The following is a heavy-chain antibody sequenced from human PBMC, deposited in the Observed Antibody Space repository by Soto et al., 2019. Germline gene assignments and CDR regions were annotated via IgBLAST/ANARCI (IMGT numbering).Heavy chain of an antibody. CDR1: GGSISSYY. V-gene: IGHV4-59*08. CDR2: IYYSGST. D-gene: IGHD5-12*01. J-gene: IGHJ4*02. CDR3: ARHFPPSGYDFGLFDY. Sequence: PSETLSLTCTVSGGSISSYYWSWIRQPPGKGLEWIGYIYYSGSTNYNPSLKSRVTISVDTSKNQFSLKLSSVTAADTAVYYCARHFPPSGYDFGLFDYWGQGTLVTVSS.